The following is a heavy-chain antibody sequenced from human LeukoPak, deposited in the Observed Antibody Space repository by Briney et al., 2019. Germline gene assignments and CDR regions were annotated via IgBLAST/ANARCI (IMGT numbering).Heavy chain of an antibody. CDR2: ISGSSSYI. CDR3: ARDDAGDYDSSGYTDY. V-gene: IGHV3-21*01. CDR1: GFTFSTYN. D-gene: IGHD3-22*01. Sequence: PGGSLRLSCAASGFTFSTYNMNWVRQAPGKGLEWVSSISGSSSYIYYADSVKGRFSISRDNAKNSLYLQMNSLRAEDTAVYYCARDDAGDYDSSGYTDYWGQGTLVTVSS. J-gene: IGHJ4*02.